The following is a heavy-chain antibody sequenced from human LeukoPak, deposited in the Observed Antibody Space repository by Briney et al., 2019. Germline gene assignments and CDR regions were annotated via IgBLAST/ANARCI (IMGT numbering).Heavy chain of an antibody. V-gene: IGHV4-59*01. CDR3: ARIWGYCSGGSCPWFDP. J-gene: IGHJ5*02. CDR2: IYYSGST. CDR1: GGSISSYY. Sequence: SETLSLTCTVSGGSISSYYWSWLRQPPGKGLEWLGYIYYSGSTNYNPSLKSRVTISVDTSKNQFSLKLSSVTAADTAVYYCARIWGYCSGGSCPWFDPWGQGTLVTVSS. D-gene: IGHD2-15*01.